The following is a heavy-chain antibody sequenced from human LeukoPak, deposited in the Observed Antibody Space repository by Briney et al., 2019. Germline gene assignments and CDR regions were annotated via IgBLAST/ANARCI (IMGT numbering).Heavy chain of an antibody. CDR3: ARHRRGLQLWQQVDY. V-gene: IGHV4-39*01. CDR1: GGSISSSSHY. D-gene: IGHD5-18*01. J-gene: IGHJ4*02. Sequence: SETLSLTCTVSGGSISSSSHYWGWIRQPPGKGLEWIGSIYYSGSTYYNPSLKSRVTISVDTSKNQFSLKLSSVTAADTAVYYCARHRRGLQLWQQVDYWGQGTLVTVSS. CDR2: IYYSGST.